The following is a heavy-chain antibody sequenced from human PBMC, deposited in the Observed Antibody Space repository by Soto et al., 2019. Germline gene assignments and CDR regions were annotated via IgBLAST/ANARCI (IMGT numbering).Heavy chain of an antibody. Sequence: KPSETLSLTCIVSGASISGFYCSCIRNSAVKGLEWIGRIYATGTTDYNPSLKSRVMMSVDTSKKQFSLKLRSVTAADTAVYYCVRDGTKTLRDWFDPWGQGISVTVSS. CDR1: GASISGFY. J-gene: IGHJ5*02. CDR2: IYATGTT. V-gene: IGHV4-4*07. CDR3: VRDGTKTLRDWFDP. D-gene: IGHD1-1*01.